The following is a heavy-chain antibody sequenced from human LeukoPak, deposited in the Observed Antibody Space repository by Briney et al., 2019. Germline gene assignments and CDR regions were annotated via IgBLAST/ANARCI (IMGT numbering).Heavy chain of an antibody. J-gene: IGHJ1*01. CDR1: GGSISSNTYL. CDR3: ASLLEQEYFQH. D-gene: IGHD2-21*01. Sequence: SETLSLTCTVSGGSISSNTYLWTWIRQPAGKGLEWIGYIYYSGSTYYNPSLKSRVTISVDTSKNQFSLKLSSVTAADTAVYYCASLLEQEYFQHWGQGTLVTVSS. CDR2: IYYSGST. V-gene: IGHV4-30-4*08.